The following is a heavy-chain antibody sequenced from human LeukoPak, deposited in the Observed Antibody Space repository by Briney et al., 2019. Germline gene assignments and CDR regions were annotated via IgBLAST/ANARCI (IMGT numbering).Heavy chain of an antibody. CDR2: IHPGDSDT. Sequence: GASLQISCQASGSTFTNYWIGWVRHPPGKGLEWMGIIHPGDSDTRYRTSFQGQVTMSVDESTSTAYLHWTSLKASDTAIYYCARHAGYCTGGKCYSFYYFDYWGQGTLVTVSS. CDR3: ARHAGYCTGGKCYSFYYFDY. V-gene: IGHV5-51*01. J-gene: IGHJ4*02. CDR1: GSTFTNYW. D-gene: IGHD2-15*01.